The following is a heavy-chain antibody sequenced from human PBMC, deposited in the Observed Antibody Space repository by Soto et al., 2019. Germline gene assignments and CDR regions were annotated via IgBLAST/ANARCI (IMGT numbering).Heavy chain of an antibody. V-gene: IGHV5-10-1*01. D-gene: IGHD3-22*01. J-gene: IGHJ4*02. CDR2: MDPSDSQT. Sequence: GESLKISCKGSGYSFAGYWITWVRQKPGKGLEWMGRMDPSDSQTYYSPSFRGHVTISVTKSITTVFLQWSSLRASDTAMYYCARQIYDSDTGPNFQYYFDSWGQGTPVTVSS. CDR3: ARQIYDSDTGPNFQYYFDS. CDR1: GYSFAGYW.